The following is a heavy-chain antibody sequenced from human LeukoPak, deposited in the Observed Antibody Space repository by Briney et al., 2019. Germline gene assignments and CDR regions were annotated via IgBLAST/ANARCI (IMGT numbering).Heavy chain of an antibody. CDR2: IYTSGST. V-gene: IGHV4-4*07. J-gene: IGHJ6*02. CDR3: ARNGAAARKNYYYYYGMDV. CDR1: GGSISSYS. Sequence: SETLSLTCTVSGGSISSYSWSWIRQPAGKGLEWIGRIYTSGSTNYNPSSKSRVTISVDTSKNQYSLKLSSVTAAVTAVYYCARNGAAARKNYYYYYGMDVWGQGTTVTVSS. D-gene: IGHD6-13*01.